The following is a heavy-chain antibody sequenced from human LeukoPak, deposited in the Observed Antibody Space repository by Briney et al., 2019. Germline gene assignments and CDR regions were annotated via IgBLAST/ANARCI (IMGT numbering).Heavy chain of an antibody. Sequence: ASVKVSCKVSGYTLTELSMHWVRQAPGQGLEWMGWINPNSGGTNYAQKFQGRVTMTRDTSISTAYMELSRLRSDDTAVYYCARADSGVDIVVVPAKDYWGQGTLVTVSS. CDR1: GYTLTELS. J-gene: IGHJ4*02. D-gene: IGHD2-2*01. V-gene: IGHV1-2*02. CDR3: ARADSGVDIVVVPAKDY. CDR2: INPNSGGT.